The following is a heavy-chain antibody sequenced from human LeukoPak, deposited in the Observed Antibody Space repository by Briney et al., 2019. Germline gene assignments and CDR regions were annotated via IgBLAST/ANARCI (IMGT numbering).Heavy chain of an antibody. V-gene: IGHV3-74*01. CDR1: GFTFNRYW. Sequence: PGGSLRLSCAASGFTFNRYWMHWVRQGPGKGLVWVSRINSDGSSTNYADSVKGRFTISRDNAKNTLYQQMNSLRAEDTAVYYCARDPRTPSDTNIAIDYWGQGTLVTVSS. CDR3: ARDPRTPSDTNIAIDY. J-gene: IGHJ4*02. D-gene: IGHD4-23*01. CDR2: INSDGSST.